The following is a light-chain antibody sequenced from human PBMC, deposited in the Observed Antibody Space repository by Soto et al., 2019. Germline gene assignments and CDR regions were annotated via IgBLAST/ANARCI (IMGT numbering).Light chain of an antibody. CDR3: AAWDDSLHGVV. Sequence: QSVLTQPPSASGTPGQRVTISCSGSSSNIGSNIVNWYQHLPGTAPKLLIYGYYHRPSGVPDRFSGSKSGTSASLAISGLQSDDEADYYRAAWDDSLHGVVFGGGTQLSV. J-gene: IGLJ2*01. CDR1: SSNIGSNI. V-gene: IGLV1-44*01. CDR2: GYY.